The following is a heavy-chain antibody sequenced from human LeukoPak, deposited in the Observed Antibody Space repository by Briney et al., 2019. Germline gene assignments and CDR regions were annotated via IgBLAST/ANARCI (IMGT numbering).Heavy chain of an antibody. CDR1: GFTFSSYA. V-gene: IGHV3-30-3*01. CDR2: ISYDGSNK. Sequence: GRSLRLSCAASGFTFSSYAMHWVRQAPGKGLEWVAVISYDGSNKYYADSVKGRFTISRDNSKNTLYLQMNSLRAEDTAVYYCARERRTLTLGSPDAFDIWGQGTMVTVSS. CDR3: ARERRTLTLGSPDAFDI. D-gene: IGHD3-16*01. J-gene: IGHJ3*02.